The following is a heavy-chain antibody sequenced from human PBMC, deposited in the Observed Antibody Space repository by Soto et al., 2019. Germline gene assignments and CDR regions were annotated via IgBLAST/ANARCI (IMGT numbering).Heavy chain of an antibody. D-gene: IGHD3-3*01. CDR2: ISYDGSNK. J-gene: IGHJ5*02. V-gene: IGHV3-30-3*01. CDR1: GFTFSSYA. CDR3: ASPSA. Sequence: LSCAASGFTFSSYAMHWVRQAPGKGLEWVAVISYDGSNKYYADSVKGRFTISRDNSKNTLYLQMNSLRAEDTAVYYCASPSAWGQGTLVTVSS.